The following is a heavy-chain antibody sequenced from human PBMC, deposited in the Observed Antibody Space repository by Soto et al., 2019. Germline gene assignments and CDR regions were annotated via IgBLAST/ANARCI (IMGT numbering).Heavy chain of an antibody. Sequence: ASVKVSCKASGYTFTGYYMHWVRQAPGQGLEWMGIINPSGGSTSYAQKFQGRVTMTRDTSTSTVYMELSSLRSEDTAVYYCARNYDSSGYYPYYFDYWGQGTLVTVSS. CDR1: GYTFTGYY. CDR3: ARNYDSSGYYPYYFDY. CDR2: INPSGGST. D-gene: IGHD3-22*01. V-gene: IGHV1-46*03. J-gene: IGHJ4*02.